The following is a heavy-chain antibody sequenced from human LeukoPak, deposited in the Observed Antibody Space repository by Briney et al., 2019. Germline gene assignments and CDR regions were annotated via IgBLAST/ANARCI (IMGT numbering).Heavy chain of an antibody. Sequence: ASVKVSCKASGYTFTGYYMHWVRQAPGQGLEWMGRINPNSGGTNYAQKFQGRVTMTRDTSISTAYMELSRLRSDDTAVYYCARDGIVVVPAASSPRSYGMDVWGQGTTVTVSS. CDR2: INPNSGGT. V-gene: IGHV1-2*06. D-gene: IGHD2-2*01. J-gene: IGHJ6*02. CDR3: ARDGIVVVPAASSPRSYGMDV. CDR1: GYTFTGYY.